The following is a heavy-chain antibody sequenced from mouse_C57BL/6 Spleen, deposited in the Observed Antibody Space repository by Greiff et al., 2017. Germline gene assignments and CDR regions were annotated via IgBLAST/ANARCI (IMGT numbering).Heavy chain of an antibody. CDR1: GYTFTSYT. Sequence: VQLQQSGAELARPGASVKMSCKASGYTFTSYTMHWVKQRPGQGLEWIGYINPSSGYTKYNQKFKDKATLTADKSSSTAYMQLSSLTSEDSAVYYCAEGTTVVATGAMDYWGQGTSVTVSS. CDR3: AEGTTVVATGAMDY. D-gene: IGHD1-1*01. CDR2: INPSSGYT. J-gene: IGHJ4*01. V-gene: IGHV1-4*01.